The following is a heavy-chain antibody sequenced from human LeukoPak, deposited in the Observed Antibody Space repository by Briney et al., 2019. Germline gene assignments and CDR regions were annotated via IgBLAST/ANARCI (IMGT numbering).Heavy chain of an antibody. J-gene: IGHJ4*02. CDR3: ARRGRRATTTADY. Sequence: GESLKTSCKGSGYSFISYWTGWVRQMPGKGLEWVGIIYPGDSDTRYSPSFQGQVTISADKSISTAYLQWSGLKASDTAMYYCARRGRRATTTADYWGQGTLVTVSS. CDR2: IYPGDSDT. V-gene: IGHV5-51*01. CDR1: GYSFISYW. D-gene: IGHD1-26*01.